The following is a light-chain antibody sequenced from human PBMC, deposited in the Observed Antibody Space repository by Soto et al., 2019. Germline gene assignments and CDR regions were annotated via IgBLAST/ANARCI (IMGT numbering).Light chain of an antibody. CDR1: SGHSNYV. CDR2: VNSDGSH. V-gene: IGLV4-69*01. J-gene: IGLJ2*01. Sequence: QLVLSQSPPASASLGASVKLTCTLSSGHSNYVISWHQNQPEKGPRYLMKVNSDGSHNKGDGIPDRFSGSSSGAERYLTISSLQSEDEADYYCQTWGTGVVFGGGTKLTVL. CDR3: QTWGTGVV.